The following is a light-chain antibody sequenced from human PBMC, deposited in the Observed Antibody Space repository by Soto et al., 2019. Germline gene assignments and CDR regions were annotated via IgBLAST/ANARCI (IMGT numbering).Light chain of an antibody. CDR3: QQYNGYSRT. Sequence: DIQMTQSPSTLSASVGDRVTITCRASQSIGDSLAWYQQKPGKAPYLLISDVSSLERGVPSRFSGSGSGKEFTLTISSMKPDDFATFYCQQYNGYSRTFGQGTKVDIK. CDR2: DVS. J-gene: IGKJ1*01. CDR1: QSIGDS. V-gene: IGKV1-5*01.